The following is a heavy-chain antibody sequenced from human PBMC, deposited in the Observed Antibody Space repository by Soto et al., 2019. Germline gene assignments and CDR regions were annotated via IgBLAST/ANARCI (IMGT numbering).Heavy chain of an antibody. CDR2: IWYDGSNK. Sequence: PGGSLSLSCAASGFTFSDYGMHWVRQAPGKGLEWVAVIWYDGSNKYYGDSVRGRFTISRDNSKNALYLQMNSLRAEDTAVYYCARDEPNYGDYDYWGQGTLVTVSS. CDR3: ARDEPNYGDYDY. D-gene: IGHD4-17*01. CDR1: GFTFSDYG. J-gene: IGHJ4*02. V-gene: IGHV3-33*01.